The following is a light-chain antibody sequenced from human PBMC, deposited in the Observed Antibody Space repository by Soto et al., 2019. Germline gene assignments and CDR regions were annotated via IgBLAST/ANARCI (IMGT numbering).Light chain of an antibody. CDR3: QTWDGGTRVI. J-gene: IGLJ2*01. Sequence: SYELTQPPSVSVSPGQTATITCSGDNLGDRYAYWYQQKPGRPPIVVIYQDRKRPSEIPERFSGSNSGNTATLTISGTQAMDEADYYCQTWDGGTRVIFGGGTQLTVL. CDR1: NLGDRY. V-gene: IGLV3-1*01. CDR2: QDR.